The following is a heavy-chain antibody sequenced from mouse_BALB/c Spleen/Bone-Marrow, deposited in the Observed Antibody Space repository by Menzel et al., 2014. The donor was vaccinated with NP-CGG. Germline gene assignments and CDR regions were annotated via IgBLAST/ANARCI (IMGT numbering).Heavy chain of an antibody. CDR1: GYTFTSYW. Sequence: QVQLQQSGAELARPGASVKLSCKASGYTFTSYWMQWIKQRPGQGLEWIGAIYPGDGDTTYTQKFKGKATLTADKSSSTAFMQLRSLASEDSAVYYCARSRGWYFDVWGAGTTVTVSS. CDR2: IYPGDGDT. CDR3: ARSRGWYFDV. V-gene: IGHV1-87*01. J-gene: IGHJ1*01.